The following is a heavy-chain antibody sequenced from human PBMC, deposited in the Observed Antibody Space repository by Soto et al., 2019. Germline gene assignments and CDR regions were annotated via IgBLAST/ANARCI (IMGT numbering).Heavy chain of an antibody. Sequence: QLQLQESGPGLVKPSETLSLTCTVSGGSISSSSYYWGWIRQPPGKGLEWIGSLYYSGSTYYNPSLKSRVTISVDTSKNQFSLKLSSVTAADTAVYYCARHGGYCSSTSCHNNWFDPWGQGTLVTVSS. J-gene: IGHJ5*02. CDR1: GGSISSSSYY. V-gene: IGHV4-39*01. CDR2: LYYSGST. D-gene: IGHD2-2*02. CDR3: ARHGGYCSSTSCHNNWFDP.